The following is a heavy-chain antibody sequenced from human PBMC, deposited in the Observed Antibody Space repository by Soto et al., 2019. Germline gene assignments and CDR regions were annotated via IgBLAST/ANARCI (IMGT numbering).Heavy chain of an antibody. CDR1: GFSFSTSGVG. D-gene: IGHD3-10*02. Sequence: QITLRESGPTLVKPTQTLTLTCTFSGFSFSTSGVGVGWFRQPPGQALQWLALIYWNGNERYSPSLNNRLTLTKDTTKNQVVLTMASVDPLDTDTYYCAQGLAGYYSVMDVWGQGTNVTVSS. J-gene: IGHJ6*02. CDR2: IYWNGNE. CDR3: AQGLAGYYSVMDV. V-gene: IGHV2-5*01.